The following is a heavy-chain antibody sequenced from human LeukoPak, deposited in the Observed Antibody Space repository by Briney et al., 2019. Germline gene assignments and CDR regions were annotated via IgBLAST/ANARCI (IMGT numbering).Heavy chain of an antibody. CDR3: ARALAFDY. CDR1: GYSISTGYN. V-gene: IGHV4-38-2*02. J-gene: IGHJ4*02. Sequence: SGTLSLTCTVSGYSISTGYNWGWIRQPPGKGLEWIGSIYHSGSTYYNPSLKSRVTISVDTSKNQFSLKLSSVTAADTAVYYCARALAFDYWGQGTLVTVSS. D-gene: IGHD6-19*01. CDR2: IYHSGST.